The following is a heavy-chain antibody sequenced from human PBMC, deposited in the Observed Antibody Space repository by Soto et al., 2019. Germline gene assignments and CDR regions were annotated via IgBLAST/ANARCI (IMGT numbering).Heavy chain of an antibody. V-gene: IGHV2-5*02. CDR3: AHYSSTSSFDY. Sequence: QITLKESGPTLVKPTQTFTLACTFSGFSLSTSGMGVGWIRQPPGKALEWLALIYWDDDKRYSPSLKSRLTSTKHTSKNQAVLTLTNMDPVDTATYYCAHYSSTSSFDYWGQGTLVTVSS. D-gene: IGHD6-13*01. CDR2: IYWDDDK. CDR1: GFSLSTSGMG. J-gene: IGHJ4*02.